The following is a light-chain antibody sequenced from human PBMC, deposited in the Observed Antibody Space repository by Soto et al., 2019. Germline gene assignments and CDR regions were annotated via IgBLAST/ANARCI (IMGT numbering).Light chain of an antibody. CDR1: SSDVGGYNY. Sequence: QSALTQPPSASGSPGQSVTISCTGTSSDVGGYNYVSWYQQYPGKAPKIMIYEVSERPSGVPVRFSGSKSGNTASLTVSGLQAEDEADYYCSSYAGTNNLVFGGGNKLTVL. V-gene: IGLV2-8*01. CDR2: EVS. J-gene: IGLJ3*02. CDR3: SSYAGTNNLV.